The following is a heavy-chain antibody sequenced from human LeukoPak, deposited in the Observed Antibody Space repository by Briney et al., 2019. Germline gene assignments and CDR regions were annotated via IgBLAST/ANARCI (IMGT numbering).Heavy chain of an antibody. D-gene: IGHD2-15*01. Sequence: ASVKVSCTASGYTFTSYAMHWVRQAPGQRLEWMGWINAGNGNTKYSQKFQGRVTITRDTSASTAYMELSSLRSEDTAVYYCAREWLVVAFDYWGQGTLVTVSS. CDR3: AREWLVVAFDY. V-gene: IGHV1-3*01. CDR1: GYTFTSYA. CDR2: INAGNGNT. J-gene: IGHJ4*02.